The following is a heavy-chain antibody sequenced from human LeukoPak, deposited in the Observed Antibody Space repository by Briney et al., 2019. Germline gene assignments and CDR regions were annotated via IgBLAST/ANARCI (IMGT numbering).Heavy chain of an antibody. J-gene: IGHJ4*02. CDR2: ISFDGNTK. D-gene: IGHD3-10*01. CDR1: GFAFSTYA. CDR3: ARAMVRGVPFDY. V-gene: IGHV3-30-3*01. Sequence: PGGSLRLSCAAPGFAFSTYAMHWVRQAPGKGLEGLAVISFDGNTKYYADSAKGRFTISRDNSRNTLYVQISSLRVEDTAVYYCARAMVRGVPFDYWGQGTLVTVSS.